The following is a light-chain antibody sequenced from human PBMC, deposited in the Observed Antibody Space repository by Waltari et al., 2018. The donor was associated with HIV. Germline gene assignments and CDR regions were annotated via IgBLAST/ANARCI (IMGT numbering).Light chain of an antibody. CDR1: QTVTGY. CDR2: GAS. CDR3: QQSYSIPYT. Sequence: DIQMTQSPSSLSASVGDRVNLTCRASQTVTGYLNWYQQKPGRAPNLLIYGASTLQSGVPSRFSGSGSVTDYTHTSSSLQPEDFATYFCQQSYSIPYTFGLGTKLEIK. J-gene: IGKJ2*01. V-gene: IGKV1-39*01.